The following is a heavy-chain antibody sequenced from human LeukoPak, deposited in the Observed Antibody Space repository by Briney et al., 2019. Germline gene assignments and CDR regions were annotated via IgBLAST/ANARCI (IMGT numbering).Heavy chain of an antibody. D-gene: IGHD3-22*01. V-gene: IGHV1-69*13. Sequence: ASVKVSCKASGGTFSSYAISWVRQAPGQGLEWMGGIIPIFGTANYAQKFQGRVTITADESTSTAYMELSSLRAEDTAIYYCTRSGYRHPYHFDSWGQGTLVTVSS. J-gene: IGHJ4*02. CDR2: IIPIFGTA. CDR3: TRSGYRHPYHFDS. CDR1: GGTFSSYA.